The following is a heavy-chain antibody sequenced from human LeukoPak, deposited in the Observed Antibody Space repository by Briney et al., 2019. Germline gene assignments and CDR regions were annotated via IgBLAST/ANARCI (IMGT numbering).Heavy chain of an antibody. D-gene: IGHD6-19*01. CDR1: GFNLSTYG. V-gene: IGHV3-23*01. CDR3: AKDHGTAVAGFYY. CDR2: ITGTGGST. Sequence: GGSLRLSCAASGFNLSTYGVSWVRQPPGKGLEWVSGITGTGGSTYYADSVKGRFTVSRDTSKNTLYLQMNSLRAEDTAIYYCAKDHGTAVAGFYYWGQGTLVTVSS. J-gene: IGHJ4*02.